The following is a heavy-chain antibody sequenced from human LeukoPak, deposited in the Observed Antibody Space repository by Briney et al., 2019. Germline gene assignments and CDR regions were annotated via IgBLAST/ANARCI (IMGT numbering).Heavy chain of an antibody. J-gene: IGHJ4*02. Sequence: GGSLRLSCAASRFTFSSYWMSWVRQAPGKGLEWVANINQDGSEKYYVDSVKGRFTISRDNAKNSLYLQINSLRAEDTAVYYCARDSHSNYYFDYWGQGTLVTVSS. D-gene: IGHD4-11*01. CDR1: RFTFSSYW. V-gene: IGHV3-7*01. CDR2: INQDGSEK. CDR3: ARDSHSNYYFDY.